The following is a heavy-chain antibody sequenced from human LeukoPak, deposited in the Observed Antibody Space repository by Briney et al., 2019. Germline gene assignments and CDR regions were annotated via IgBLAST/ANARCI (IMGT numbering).Heavy chain of an antibody. Sequence: GGSLRLSCAASGFTFSNYGMHWVRQPPGKGLEWVAVTWYDGSNEYYADSVKGRFTISRDNFKNTMYLEMSSLRAEDSAVYYCAKELTETTIPFLDQWGQGILVTVSP. CDR2: TWYDGSNE. CDR3: AKELTETTIPFLDQ. V-gene: IGHV3-33*06. J-gene: IGHJ4*02. D-gene: IGHD4-17*01. CDR1: GFTFSNYG.